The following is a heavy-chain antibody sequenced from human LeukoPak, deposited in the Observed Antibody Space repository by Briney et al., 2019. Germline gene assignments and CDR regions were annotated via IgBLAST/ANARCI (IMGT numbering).Heavy chain of an antibody. D-gene: IGHD3-22*01. CDR2: IKQDGSER. J-gene: IGHJ4*02. CDR3: AKDELTSGYYWGY. V-gene: IGHV3-7*05. Sequence: GGSLRLSCAASGFTFSSYWMNWVRQAPGKGLEWVANIKQDGSERYYVDSVKGRFTISRDNAKKLLSLQMNSLRGDDTAVYYCAKDELTSGYYWGYWGQGTLVTVSS. CDR1: GFTFSSYW.